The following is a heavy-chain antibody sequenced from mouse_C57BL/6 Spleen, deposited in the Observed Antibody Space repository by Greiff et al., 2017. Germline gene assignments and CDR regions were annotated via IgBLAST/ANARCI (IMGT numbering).Heavy chain of an antibody. CDR2: IDPSDSET. CDR3: ARSGVDYDEFAY. CDR1: GYTFTSYW. V-gene: IGHV1-52*01. D-gene: IGHD2-4*01. J-gene: IGHJ3*01. Sequence: QVQLQQSGAELVRPGSSVKLSCKASGYTFTSYWMHWVKQRPIQGLEWIGNIDPSDSETHYNQKFKDKATLTVDKSSSTAYMQLSSLTSEDSAVYYCARSGVDYDEFAYWGQGTLVTVSA.